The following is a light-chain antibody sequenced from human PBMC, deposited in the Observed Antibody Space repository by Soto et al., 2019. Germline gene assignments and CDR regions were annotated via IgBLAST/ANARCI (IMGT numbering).Light chain of an antibody. Sequence: EIVLTQSPGTLSLSPGERGTLSCRASQSVSSSSLAWYQQKPGQAPRLLIYGASSRATGIPDRFSGSGSGTDFTLTISRLEPEDFAVYYCQHYGGSPWAFGQGTKGEIK. CDR3: QHYGGSPWA. V-gene: IGKV3-20*01. J-gene: IGKJ1*01. CDR2: GAS. CDR1: QSVSSSS.